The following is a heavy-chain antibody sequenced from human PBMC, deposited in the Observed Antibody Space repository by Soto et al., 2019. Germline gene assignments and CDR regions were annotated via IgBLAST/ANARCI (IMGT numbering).Heavy chain of an antibody. J-gene: IGHJ6*02. D-gene: IGHD1-26*01. V-gene: IGHV1-69*11. CDR3: ATLGLEPEGASLTLVLGLHA. CDR1: GDTSTGHG. Sequence: QVQLVQSGAEMKQPGPSVRVSCKASGDTSTGHGITWVRQAPAQVLEWLGIITPILGTAPYAPRIQGRLTITADASETTAILAMSSLKSDDTAVYYCATLGLEPEGASLTLVLGLHAWGQGTTVRVSS. CDR2: ITPILGTA.